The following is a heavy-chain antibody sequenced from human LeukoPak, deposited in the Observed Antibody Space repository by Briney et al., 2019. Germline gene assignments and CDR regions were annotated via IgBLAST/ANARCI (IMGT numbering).Heavy chain of an antibody. CDR2: ISHSGST. D-gene: IGHD6-6*01. CDR3: AREFSTSSTAFDI. Sequence: SETLSLACAVYGGSFSGFYWSWIRRPPGMGLEWIGEISHSGSTNYNPSLKSRVTISIDTSKNHFSLKLSSVTAADTAVYYCAREFSTSSTAFDIWGQGTMVTVSS. V-gene: IGHV4-34*01. CDR1: GGSFSGFY. J-gene: IGHJ3*02.